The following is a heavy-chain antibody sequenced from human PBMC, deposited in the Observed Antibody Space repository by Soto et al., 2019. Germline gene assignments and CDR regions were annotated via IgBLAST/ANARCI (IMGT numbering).Heavy chain of an antibody. CDR1: GFTFNNFG. Sequence: EVQLLESGGGLVQPGGSLRLSCAASGFTFNNFGMNWVRQAPGQGLEWVSAVNNGGDSTYYADSVQGRFTISRDNSENTLYLQMNSLRADDTAVYYCAKASGRVATIGFSDVWGKGTTVTVSS. CDR3: AKASGRVATIGFSDV. V-gene: IGHV3-23*01. D-gene: IGHD5-12*01. CDR2: VNNGGDST. J-gene: IGHJ6*04.